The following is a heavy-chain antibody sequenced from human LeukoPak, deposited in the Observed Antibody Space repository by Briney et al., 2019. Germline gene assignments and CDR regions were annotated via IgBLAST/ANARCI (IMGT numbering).Heavy chain of an antibody. CDR3: ARDQRISSWYEGGVF. J-gene: IGHJ4*02. V-gene: IGHV1-69*05. CDR1: GGTFSSYA. Sequence: SVKVSCKASGGTFSSYAISWVRQAPGQGLEWMGGIIPIFGTANYAQKFQGRVTMTRDTSTSTVYMGLSSLRSEDTAVYYCARDQRISSWYEGGVFWGQGTLVTVSS. D-gene: IGHD6-13*01. CDR2: IIPIFGTA.